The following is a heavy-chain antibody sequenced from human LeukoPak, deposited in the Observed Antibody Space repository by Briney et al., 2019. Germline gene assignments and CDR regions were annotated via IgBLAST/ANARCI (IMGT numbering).Heavy chain of an antibody. CDR1: EFTFSSYG. V-gene: IGHV3-21*01. J-gene: IGHJ4*02. CDR3: ARDWGVGFDY. D-gene: IGHD3-10*01. CDR2: ISSSSSYI. Sequence: GGSLRLSCAASEFTFSSYGMHWVRQAPGKGLEWVSSISSSSSYIYYADSVKGRFTISRDNAKNSLYLQMNSLRAEDTAVYYCARDWGVGFDYWGQGTPVTVSS.